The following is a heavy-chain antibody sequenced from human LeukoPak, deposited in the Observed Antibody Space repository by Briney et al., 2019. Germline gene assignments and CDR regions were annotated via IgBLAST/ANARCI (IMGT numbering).Heavy chain of an antibody. Sequence: SETLSLPCTVLGSSVGTYSWSWIRQPPGKGLEWIGYIYTTGSTHYNPSLKSRVTMSLDTSKNQFSLRLNSVSVADTAVFYCARHRAEMATITDDAFDMWGQGTMVTVSS. D-gene: IGHD5-24*01. J-gene: IGHJ3*02. CDR2: IYTTGST. CDR3: ARHRAEMATITDDAFDM. CDR1: GSSVGTYS. V-gene: IGHV4-4*09.